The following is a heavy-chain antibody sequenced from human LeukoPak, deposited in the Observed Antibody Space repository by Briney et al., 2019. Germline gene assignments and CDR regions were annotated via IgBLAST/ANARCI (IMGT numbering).Heavy chain of an antibody. V-gene: IGHV3-48*03. J-gene: IGHJ4*02. CDR3: TSLGR. CDR2: ISRCDSVI. Sequence: HSGGSLRLSCAASGFTFSTYEMLWVPQAPGKGLEWISYISRCDSVIYYAHSVKRRFTIYRDNAKHSLYLQMASLRVEDTAVYYCTSLGRWGQATLVTAS. D-gene: IGHD3-16*01. CDR1: GFTFSTYE.